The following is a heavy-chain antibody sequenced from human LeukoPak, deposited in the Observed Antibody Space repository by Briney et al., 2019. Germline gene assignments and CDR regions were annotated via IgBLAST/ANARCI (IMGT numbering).Heavy chain of an antibody. V-gene: IGHV3-30*18. D-gene: IGHD1-1*01. Sequence: GGSLRLSCAASGFTFSSYGMHWVRQAPGKGLEWVAVISYDGSNKYYADSVKGRFTISRDNSKNTLYLQMNSLRAEDTAVYYCAKGRVRQFDPFDYWGQGTLVTVSS. CDR3: AKGRVRQFDPFDY. CDR2: ISYDGSNK. J-gene: IGHJ4*02. CDR1: GFTFSSYG.